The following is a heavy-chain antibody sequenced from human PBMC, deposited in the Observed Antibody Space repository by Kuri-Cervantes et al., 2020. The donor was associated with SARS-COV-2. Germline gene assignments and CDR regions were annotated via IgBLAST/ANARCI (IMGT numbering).Heavy chain of an antibody. CDR1: GGSVSSGSYY. Sequence: GSLRLSCTVSGGSVSSGSYYWSWIRQPPGKGLEWIGYIYYSGSTNYNPSLKSRVTISVDTSKNQFSLKLSSVTAADTAVYYCARASHDYYDTSGLGRFDYWGHGTLVTVSS. J-gene: IGHJ4*01. CDR3: ARASHDYYDTSGLGRFDY. D-gene: IGHD3-22*01. CDR2: IYYSGST. V-gene: IGHV4-61*01.